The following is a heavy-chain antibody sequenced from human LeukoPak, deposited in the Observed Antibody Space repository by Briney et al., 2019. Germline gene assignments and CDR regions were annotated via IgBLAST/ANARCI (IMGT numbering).Heavy chain of an antibody. CDR1: GGSISSGGYS. D-gene: IGHD3-22*01. CDR2: IYHSGST. V-gene: IGHV4-30-2*01. J-gene: IGHJ4*02. CDR3: ARRAYDSSGYYQRIFDY. Sequence: PSQTLSLTCAVSGGSISSGGYSWSWIRQPPGKGLEWIGYIYHSGSTYYNPSLKSRVTISVDRSKNQFSLKLSSVTAADTAVYYCARRAYDSSGYYQRIFDYWGQGTLVTVSS.